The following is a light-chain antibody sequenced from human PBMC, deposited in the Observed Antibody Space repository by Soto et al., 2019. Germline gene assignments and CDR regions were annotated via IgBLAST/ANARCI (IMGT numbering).Light chain of an antibody. J-gene: IGKJ1*01. CDR3: QRYGNMPWT. CDR2: GAC. Sequence: DIQMTQSPSSLSASVGDRATITCRASQGINNYLALYQQRPGKVPQLLIYGACTSQSAVPSRFRSRVAVTDFILTISSLHHEVVAYYYWQRYGNMPWTFGQGNKVDIK. V-gene: IGKV1-27*01. CDR1: QGINNY.